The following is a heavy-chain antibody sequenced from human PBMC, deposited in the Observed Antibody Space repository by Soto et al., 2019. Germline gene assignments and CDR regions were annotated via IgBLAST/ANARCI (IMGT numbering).Heavy chain of an antibody. CDR2: IYYSGST. D-gene: IGHD3-10*01. V-gene: IGHV4-39*01. Sequence: PSETLSLTCTVSGGSISSSSYYWGWIRQPPGKGLGWIGSIYYSGSTYYNPSLKSRVTISVDTSKNQFSLKLSSVTAADTAVYYCARQRVGGSGSYYNYYYYGMDVWGQGTTVTVSS. CDR1: GGSISSSSYY. J-gene: IGHJ6*02. CDR3: ARQRVGGSGSYYNYYYYGMDV.